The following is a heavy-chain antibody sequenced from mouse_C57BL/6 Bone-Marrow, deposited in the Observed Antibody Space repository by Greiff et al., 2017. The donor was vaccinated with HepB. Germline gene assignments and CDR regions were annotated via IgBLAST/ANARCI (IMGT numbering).Heavy chain of an antibody. CDR3: ASEIAITTVVATRYFDV. CDR2: IYPRDGST. J-gene: IGHJ1*03. Sequence: VQRVESGPELVKPGASVKLSCKASGYTFTSYDINWVKQRPGQGLEWIGWIYPRDGSTKYNEKFKGKATLTVDTSSSTAYMELHSLTSEDSAVYFCASEIAITTVVATRYFDVWGTGTTVTVSS. CDR1: GYTFTSYD. V-gene: IGHV1-85*01. D-gene: IGHD1-1*01.